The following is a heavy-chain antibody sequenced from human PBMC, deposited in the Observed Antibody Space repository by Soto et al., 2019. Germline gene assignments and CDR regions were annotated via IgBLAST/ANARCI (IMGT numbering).Heavy chain of an antibody. CDR2: IYYSGST. CDR1: GGSISSGGYY. J-gene: IGHJ5*02. D-gene: IGHD3-10*01. V-gene: IGHV4-31*03. CDR3: ARDDYGSGRGNWFDP. Sequence: SETLSLTCTVSGGSISSGGYYWSWIRQHPGKGLEWIGYIYYSGSTYYNPSLKSRVTISVDTSKNQFSLKLSSVTAADTAVYYCARDDYGSGRGNWFDPWGQGTLVTVSS.